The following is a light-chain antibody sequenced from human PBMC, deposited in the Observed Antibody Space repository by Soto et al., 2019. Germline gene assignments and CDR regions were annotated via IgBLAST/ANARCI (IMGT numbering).Light chain of an antibody. J-gene: IGLJ2*01. CDR2: DVS. CDR1: SSDIGDYKY. Sequence: QSALTQPASVSGSPGQSITISCTGTSSDIGDYKYVSWYQQHPGKAPKLMIYDVSDRPSGISNRFSGSKSGYTASLTISGLQAEDEADYYCSSYTTRSTLIFGGGTQLTVL. CDR3: SSYTTRSTLI. V-gene: IGLV2-14*03.